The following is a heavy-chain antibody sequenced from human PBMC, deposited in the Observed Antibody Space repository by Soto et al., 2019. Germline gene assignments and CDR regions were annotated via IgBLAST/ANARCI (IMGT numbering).Heavy chain of an antibody. J-gene: IGHJ4*02. Sequence: EVQLVESGGGLVKPGGSLRLSCAASGFTFSSYSMNWVRQAPGKGLEWVSSISSSSSYIYYADSVKGRFTISRDNAKNSLYLQMNTLRAEDTAVSYCACGGGSGSFDYWGQGTLVTVSS. CDR2: ISSSSSYI. D-gene: IGHD3-10*01. CDR1: GFTFSSYS. V-gene: IGHV3-21*01. CDR3: ACGGGSGSFDY.